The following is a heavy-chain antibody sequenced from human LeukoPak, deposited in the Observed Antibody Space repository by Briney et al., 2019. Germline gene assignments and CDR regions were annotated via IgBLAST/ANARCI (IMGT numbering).Heavy chain of an antibody. CDR2: INRDESST. Sequence: LRLSCAASGFTFTGYWMHWVRQAPGKGLVWVSLINRDESSTTYADSVKGRFTISRDNAKNTLYLQMNSLRAEDTAVYYCARGATPDYWGQGTLVTVSS. J-gene: IGHJ4*02. V-gene: IGHV3-74*03. CDR1: GFTFTGYW. D-gene: IGHD5-12*01. CDR3: ARGATPDY.